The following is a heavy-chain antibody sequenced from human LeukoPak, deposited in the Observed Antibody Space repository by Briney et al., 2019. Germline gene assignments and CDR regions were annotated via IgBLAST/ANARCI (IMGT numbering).Heavy chain of an antibody. D-gene: IGHD1-26*01. V-gene: IGHV1-2*02. J-gene: IGHJ4*02. CDR1: GYTFTGYY. CDR3: ARASGTYSLDY. CDR2: INPNTGGT. Sequence: GASVKVSCKASGYTFTGYYMHWVRQAPGQGLEWMGWINPNTGGTDYAQKFQGRVTMTRDTSISTAYMELSRLKSDDTAVYFCARASGTYSLDYWGQGTLVTVSS.